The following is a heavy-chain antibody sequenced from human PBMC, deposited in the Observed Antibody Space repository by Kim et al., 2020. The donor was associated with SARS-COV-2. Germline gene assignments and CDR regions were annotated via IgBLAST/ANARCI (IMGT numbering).Heavy chain of an antibody. D-gene: IGHD1-7*01. Sequence: SVKGRCTIARDNSGNTVYLQMNSLRPDDTAVYYCTNDPSPVTGTTGWFDPWGQGTLVTVSS. J-gene: IGHJ5*02. V-gene: IGHV3-30*02. CDR3: TNDPSPVTGTTGWFDP.